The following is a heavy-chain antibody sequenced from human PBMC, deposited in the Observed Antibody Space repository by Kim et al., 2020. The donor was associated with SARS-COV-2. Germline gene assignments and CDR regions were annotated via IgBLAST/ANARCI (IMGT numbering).Heavy chain of an antibody. J-gene: IGHJ6*02. V-gene: IGHV4-39*01. CDR2: IYYSGST. D-gene: IGHD4-17*01. CDR1: GGSISSSSYY. CDR3: ARMTTRGGYLYYYYGMGV. Sequence: SETLSLTCTVSGGSISSSSYYWGWIRQPPGKGLEWIGSIYYSGSTYYNPSLKSRVTISVDTSKNQFSLKLSSVTAADTAVYYCARMTTRGGYLYYYYGMGVWGQGTTVTVSS.